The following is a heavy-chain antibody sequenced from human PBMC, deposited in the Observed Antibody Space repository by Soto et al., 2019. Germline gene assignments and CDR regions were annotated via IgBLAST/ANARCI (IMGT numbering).Heavy chain of an antibody. D-gene: IGHD2-2*01. CDR2: INAGNGNT. Sequence: ASVKVSCKASGYTFTSYAMHWVRQAPGQRLEWMGWINAGNGNTKYSQKFQGRVTITRDTSASTAYMELSSLRSEDTAVYYCAAVLGYCSSTSCYESDAFDIWGQGTMVTVSS. CDR1: GYTFTSYA. CDR3: AAVLGYCSSTSCYESDAFDI. J-gene: IGHJ3*02. V-gene: IGHV1-3*01.